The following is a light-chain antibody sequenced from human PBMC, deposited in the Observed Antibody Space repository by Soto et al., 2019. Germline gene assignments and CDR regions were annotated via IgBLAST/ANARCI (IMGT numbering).Light chain of an antibody. V-gene: IGKV3-11*01. CDR2: DAP. J-gene: IGKJ2*01. Sequence: EIVLTQSPATLSLSPGERATLSCRASQRVSSSLAWYQQKPGQAPRLLIYDAPNRATGIPARFSGSGSGTDFTLTISSLDPEDVAVYYCQQRSTWPPYTFGKGTKLAIK. CDR3: QQRSTWPPYT. CDR1: QRVSSS.